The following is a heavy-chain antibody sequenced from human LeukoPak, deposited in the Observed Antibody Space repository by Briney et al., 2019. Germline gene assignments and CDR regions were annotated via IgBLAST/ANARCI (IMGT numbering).Heavy chain of an antibody. Sequence: ASVKVSCKASGGTFSSYAISWVRQAPGQGLAWMGGIIPIFGTANYAQKFQGRVTITADESTSTAYMELSSLRSEDTAVYYCAKVREVGTNIEVVVVDTSGAFDMWGQGTMVTVSS. D-gene: IGHD2-15*01. CDR1: GGTFSSYA. CDR2: IIPIFGTA. CDR3: AKVREVGTNIEVVVVDTSGAFDM. V-gene: IGHV1-69*13. J-gene: IGHJ3*02.